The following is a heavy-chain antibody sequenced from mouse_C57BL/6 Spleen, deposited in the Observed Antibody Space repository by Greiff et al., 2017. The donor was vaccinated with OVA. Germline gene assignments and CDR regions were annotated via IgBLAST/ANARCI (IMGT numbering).Heavy chain of an antibody. V-gene: IGHV1-64*01. Sequence: QVQLQQPGAELVKPGASVKLSCKASGYTFTSYWMHWVKQRPGQGLEWIGMIHPNSGSTNYNEKFKSKATLTVDKSSSTAYMQLSSLTSEDSAVHYCARSEDSSGYLAYWGQGTLVTVSA. CDR2: IHPNSGST. CDR3: ARSEDSSGYLAY. D-gene: IGHD3-2*02. CDR1: GYTFTSYW. J-gene: IGHJ3*01.